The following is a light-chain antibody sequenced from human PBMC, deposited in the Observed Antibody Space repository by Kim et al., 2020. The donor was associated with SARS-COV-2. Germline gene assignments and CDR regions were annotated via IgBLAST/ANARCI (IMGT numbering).Light chain of an antibody. CDR2: NVA. Sequence: GQSITISCTGSSSDIDHANYVSWYQQYPGKAPKLMIFNVAQRPSGISNRFSGSKSGDTASLTISGLQAEDEADYYCSSYTTSASYVFGTGTKVTVL. CDR3: SSYTTSASYV. CDR1: SSDIDHANY. V-gene: IGLV2-14*04. J-gene: IGLJ1*01.